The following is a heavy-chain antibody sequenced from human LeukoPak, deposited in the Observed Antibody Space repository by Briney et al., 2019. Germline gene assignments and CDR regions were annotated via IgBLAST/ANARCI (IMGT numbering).Heavy chain of an antibody. Sequence: SETLSLTCTVSGDSISSYYWSWIRQPPGKGLEWIGYIYYSGSTNYNPSLKSRVTISVDTSKNQFSLKLSSVTAADTAVYYCARGDRAVYFDYWGQGTLVTVSS. V-gene: IGHV4-59*01. J-gene: IGHJ4*02. D-gene: IGHD1-14*01. CDR3: ARGDRAVYFDY. CDR1: GDSISSYY. CDR2: IYYSGST.